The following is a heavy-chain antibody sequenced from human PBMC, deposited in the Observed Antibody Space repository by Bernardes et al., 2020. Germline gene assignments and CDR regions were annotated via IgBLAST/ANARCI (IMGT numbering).Heavy chain of an antibody. CDR2: ITGSGSTI. V-gene: IGHV3-48*01. J-gene: IGHJ4*02. Sequence: GGSLRLSCAASGFTFSTYTMNWVRQAPGKGLEWVSCITGSGSTIYYADSVKGRFTISRDNAKNSLYLQMNSLRAEDSAMYYCARDSPEQLRDYWGQGTLVTVSS. CDR1: GFTFSTYT. D-gene: IGHD1-26*01. CDR3: ARDSPEQLRDY.